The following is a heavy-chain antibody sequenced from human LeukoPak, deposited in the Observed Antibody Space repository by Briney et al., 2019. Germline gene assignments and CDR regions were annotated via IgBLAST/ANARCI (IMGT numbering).Heavy chain of an antibody. V-gene: IGHV1-46*03. CDR3: AREGYGYYYDSSGYKKTGGFDY. J-gene: IGHJ4*02. Sequence: GASVKVSCKASGYTFTSYYMHWVRQAPGQGLEWMGIINPSGGSTSYARKFQGRVTMTRDTSTSTVYMELSSLRSEDTAVYYCAREGYGYYYDSSGYKKTGGFDYWGQGTLVTVSS. D-gene: IGHD3-22*01. CDR1: GYTFTSYY. CDR2: INPSGGST.